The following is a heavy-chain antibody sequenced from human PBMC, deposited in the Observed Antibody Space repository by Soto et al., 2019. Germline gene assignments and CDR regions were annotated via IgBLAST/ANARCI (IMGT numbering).Heavy chain of an antibody. CDR2: IYTSGST. D-gene: IGHD6-13*01. J-gene: IGHJ4*02. CDR3: ARSAAGSEYYFDY. CDR1: VGSISIYY. Sequence: TAETLSVSCTFSVGSISIYYWSWIRQPAGKGLEWIGRIYTSGSTNYNPSLKSRVTMSVDTSKNQFSLKLSSVTAADTAVYYCARSAAGSEYYFDYWGQGTMVTVSS. V-gene: IGHV4-4*07.